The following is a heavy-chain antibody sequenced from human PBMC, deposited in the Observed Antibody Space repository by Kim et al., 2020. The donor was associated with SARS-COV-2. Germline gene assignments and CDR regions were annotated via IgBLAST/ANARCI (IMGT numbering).Heavy chain of an antibody. J-gene: IGHJ5*02. D-gene: IGHD2-21*02. V-gene: IGHV3-9*01. CDR2: ISWNSGSI. CDR1: GFTFDDYA. Sequence: GGSLRLSCAASGFTFDDYAMHWVRQAPGKGLEWVSGISWNSGSIGYADSVKGRFTISRDNAKNSLYLQMNSLRAEDTALYYCAKDPYCGGDCYPSWGQGT. CDR3: AKDPYCGGDCYPS.